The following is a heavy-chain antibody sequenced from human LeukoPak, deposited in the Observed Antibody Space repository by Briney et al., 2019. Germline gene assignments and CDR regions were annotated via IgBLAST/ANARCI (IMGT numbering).Heavy chain of an antibody. Sequence: SVKVSCTASGGTLSSYAISWVRQAPGQGLEWMGGVIPIFGTANYAQKFQGRVTITADESTSPAYMELSSLRSEDTAVYYCARGRMRCSGGSCTPDGDYYYYYGMDVWGKGTTVTVSS. V-gene: IGHV1-69*13. D-gene: IGHD2-15*01. CDR3: ARGRMRCSGGSCTPDGDYYYYYGMDV. CDR2: VIPIFGTA. CDR1: GGTLSSYA. J-gene: IGHJ6*04.